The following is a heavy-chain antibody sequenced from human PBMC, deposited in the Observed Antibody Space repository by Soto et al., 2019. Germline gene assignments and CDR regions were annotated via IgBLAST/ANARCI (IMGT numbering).Heavy chain of an antibody. J-gene: IGHJ6*02. CDR3: AKDHFRYCSGGSCFYYYGMDV. D-gene: IGHD2-15*01. Sequence: GGSLRLSCAASGFTFSSYRMHWVRQAPGKGLEWVAVISYDGSNKYYADSVKGRFIISRDNSKNTLYLQMNSLRAEDTAVYYCAKDHFRYCSGGSCFYYYGMDVWGQGTTVTVSS. V-gene: IGHV3-30*18. CDR2: ISYDGSNK. CDR1: GFTFSSYR.